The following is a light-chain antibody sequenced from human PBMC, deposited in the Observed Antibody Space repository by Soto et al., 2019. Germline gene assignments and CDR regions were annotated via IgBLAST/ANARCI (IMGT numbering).Light chain of an antibody. CDR3: QQNYITPIT. CDR2: AAS. V-gene: IGKV1-39*01. Sequence: DIQMTQSPSSLSASVGDRVSITCRASQSISTYLNWYQQKPGKAPKLLIYAASNLQSGVPSRFSGSGSGTDFTLTISSLQPEDFATYYCQQNYITPITFGQGTRLEIK. CDR1: QSISTY. J-gene: IGKJ5*01.